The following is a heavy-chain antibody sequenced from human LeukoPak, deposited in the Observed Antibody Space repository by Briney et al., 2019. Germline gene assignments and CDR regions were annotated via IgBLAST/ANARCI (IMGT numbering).Heavy chain of an antibody. CDR2: ISWNSGSI. Sequence: TGGSLRLSCAASGFTFDDYAMHWVRQAPGKGLEWVSGISWNSGSIGYADFVKGRFTISRDNAKDSLYLQMNSLRAEDMALYYCAKVQTTVTTRGAFDIWGQGTMVTVSS. D-gene: IGHD4-17*01. V-gene: IGHV3-9*03. CDR3: AKVQTTVTTRGAFDI. CDR1: GFTFDDYA. J-gene: IGHJ3*02.